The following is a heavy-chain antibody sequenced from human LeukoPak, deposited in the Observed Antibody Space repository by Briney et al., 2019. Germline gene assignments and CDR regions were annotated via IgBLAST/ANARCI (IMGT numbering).Heavy chain of an antibody. V-gene: IGHV4-39*01. Sequence: KPSETLSLTCNVSGGSISSSKKYRGWIRQPPGKGLEWIGSIYYSGSTYYNPSLKSRVTISVDTSKNQFSLNLSSVTAADTAVYYCARQGSIWWYAWYFDLWGRGTLVTVSS. D-gene: IGHD2-15*01. CDR2: IYYSGST. CDR3: ARQGSIWWYAWYFDL. CDR1: GGSISSSKKY. J-gene: IGHJ2*01.